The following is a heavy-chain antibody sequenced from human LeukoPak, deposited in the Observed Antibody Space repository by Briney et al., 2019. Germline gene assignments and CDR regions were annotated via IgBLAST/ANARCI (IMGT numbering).Heavy chain of an antibody. D-gene: IGHD5-18*01. CDR2: ISAYNAKT. J-gene: IGHJ6*01. CDR1: GYTFTSYG. V-gene: IGHV1-18*01. Sequence: ASVKVSCKASGYTFTSYGISWVRQAPGQGLEWMGWISAYNAKTDYAQNLQGRVTMTTDTSTSTAYMELRSLRSDDTAVYYCARCGLPDTAMVPEYDYYYHGMDVWRQGTTVTVSS. CDR3: ARCGLPDTAMVPEYDYYYHGMDV.